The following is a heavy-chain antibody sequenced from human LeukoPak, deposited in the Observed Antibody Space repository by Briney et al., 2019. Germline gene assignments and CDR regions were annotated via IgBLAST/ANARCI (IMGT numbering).Heavy chain of an antibody. V-gene: IGHV1-18*01. CDR1: GYTFTSYG. Sequence: ASVKVSCKASGYTFTSYGISWVRQAPGQGLEWMGWISAYNGNTNYAQKLQGRATMTTDTSTSTAYMELRSLRSDDTAVYYCARVGYCSGGSCSRWFDPWGQGTLVTVSS. D-gene: IGHD2-15*01. J-gene: IGHJ5*02. CDR3: ARVGYCSGGSCSRWFDP. CDR2: ISAYNGNT.